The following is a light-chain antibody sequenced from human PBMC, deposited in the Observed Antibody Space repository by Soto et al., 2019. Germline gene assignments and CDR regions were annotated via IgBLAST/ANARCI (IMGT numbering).Light chain of an antibody. CDR1: QSVSSY. CDR3: QQYNDWPLFT. V-gene: IGKV3-15*01. Sequence: EIVMTQSPVTLSVSPGETATLSCRASQSVSSYLAWYQQKPGQAPRLLIYGASTRATGIPARFSGSGSGTEFTLTISGLQSEDFAVNSCQQYNDWPLFTLGQGTRLDIK. J-gene: IGKJ5*01. CDR2: GAS.